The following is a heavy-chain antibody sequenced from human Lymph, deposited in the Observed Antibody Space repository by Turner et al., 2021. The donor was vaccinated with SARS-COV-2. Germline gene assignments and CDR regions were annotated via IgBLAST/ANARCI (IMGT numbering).Heavy chain of an antibody. J-gene: IGHJ6*02. CDR2: ISNDGSNK. CDR1: GFTFSSYA. V-gene: IGHV3-30-3*01. D-gene: IGHD2-8*02. Sequence: QVQLVEPGGGVVQPGRSLRLSCAASGFTFSSYAMHWVRQAPGKGLEWVAVISNDGSNKYYAGSVKGRFTISRDNSKNTLYLQMDSLRAEDTAVYYCARDTGGQVDVWGQGTTVTVSS. CDR3: ARDTGGQVDV.